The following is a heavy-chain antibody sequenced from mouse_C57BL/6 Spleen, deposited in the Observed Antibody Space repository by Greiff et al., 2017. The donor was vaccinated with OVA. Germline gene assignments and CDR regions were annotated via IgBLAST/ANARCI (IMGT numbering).Heavy chain of an antibody. CDR2: IYPGSGNT. Sequence: QVHVKQSGPELVKPGASVKISCKASGYSFTSYYIHWVKQRPGQGLEWIGWIYPGSGNTKYNEKFKGKATLTADTSSSTAYMQLSSLTSEDSAVYYCAYAMDYWGQGTSVTVSS. CDR3: AYAMDY. CDR1: GYSFTSYY. V-gene: IGHV1-66*01. J-gene: IGHJ4*01.